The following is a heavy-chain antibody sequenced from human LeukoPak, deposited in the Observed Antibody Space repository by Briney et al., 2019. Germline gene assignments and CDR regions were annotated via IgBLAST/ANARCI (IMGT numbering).Heavy chain of an antibody. D-gene: IGHD4-17*01. V-gene: IGHV3-21*01. CDR2: ISSSSSYI. Sequence: GGSLRLSCAASGFKFSSYSMKWVRQAPGKGLEWVSFISSSSSYIYYADSLKGRFTISRDNAKNSLYLQMNSLRAEDTAVYYCARYGHSPFFDYWGQGTLVIVSS. J-gene: IGHJ4*02. CDR1: GFKFSSYS. CDR3: ARYGHSPFFDY.